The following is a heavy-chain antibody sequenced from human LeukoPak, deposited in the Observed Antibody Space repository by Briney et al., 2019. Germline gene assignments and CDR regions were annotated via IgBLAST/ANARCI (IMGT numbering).Heavy chain of an antibody. CDR1: GYTFISYY. CDR3: ARGHGDYKFGMDV. V-gene: IGHV1-46*01. CDR2: INPSGGST. Sequence: ASVKVSCKASGYTFISYYMHWVRQATGQGLQWMGIINPSGGSTTYAQKFQGRVTMTRDTSTSTVYMDLSSLRSEDTAVYYCARGHGDYKFGMDVWGQGTTVTVSS. D-gene: IGHD4-17*01. J-gene: IGHJ6*02.